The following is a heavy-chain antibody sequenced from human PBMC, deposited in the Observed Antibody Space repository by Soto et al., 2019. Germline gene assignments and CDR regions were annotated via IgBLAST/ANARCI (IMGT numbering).Heavy chain of an antibody. CDR2: IYWDDDE. J-gene: IGHJ4*02. D-gene: IGHD3-10*01. CDR1: GFSLNTDGEG. CDR3: AHSRNLITEDAQVGDFDY. Sequence: QITLKESGPTQVNPTQTLTLTCSFSGFSLNTDGEGVGWVRQPPGEALEWLALIYWDDDERYSPSLKTRLTITKDPSKNHVVLILTNMDPVDTATYYCAHSRNLITEDAQVGDFDYWGQGNLGTVSS. V-gene: IGHV2-5*02.